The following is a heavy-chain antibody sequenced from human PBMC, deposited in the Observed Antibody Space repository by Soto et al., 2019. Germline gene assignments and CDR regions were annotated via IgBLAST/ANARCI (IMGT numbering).Heavy chain of an antibody. CDR3: AGRYSGYDFVDY. Sequence: QLVESGGGLVQPGGSLRLSCAASGFTVSSNYMSRVRQAPGKGLECVSVIYSGGTTYYADSVKGRFTISRHNSENTLYLQMNSLTAEDTAVYYCAGRYSGYDFVDYWGQGTLVTVSS. J-gene: IGHJ4*02. CDR1: GFTVSSNY. D-gene: IGHD5-12*01. V-gene: IGHV3-53*04. CDR2: IYSGGTT.